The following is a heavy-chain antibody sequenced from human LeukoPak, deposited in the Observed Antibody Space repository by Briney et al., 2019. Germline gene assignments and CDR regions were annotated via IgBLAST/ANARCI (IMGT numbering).Heavy chain of an antibody. CDR3: ARGHIVVVPAARSNWFDP. Sequence: SETLSLTCAVYGGSFSGYYWSWIRQPPGKGLEWIGEINHSGSTNYNPSLKSRVTISVDTSKNRFSLKLSSVTAADTAVYYCARGHIVVVPAARSNWFDPWGQGTLVTVSS. CDR2: INHSGST. J-gene: IGHJ5*02. V-gene: IGHV4-34*01. CDR1: GGSFSGYY. D-gene: IGHD2-2*01.